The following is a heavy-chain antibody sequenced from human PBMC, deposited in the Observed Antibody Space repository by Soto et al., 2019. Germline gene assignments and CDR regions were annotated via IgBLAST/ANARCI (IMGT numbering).Heavy chain of an antibody. CDR3: ARDVGSSSPYYYYGMDV. Sequence: ASVKVSWKASGYTFTSYYMHWVRQAPGQGLEWMGIINPSGGSTSYAQKFQGRVTMTRDTSTSTVYMELSSLRSEDTAVYYCARDVGSSSPYYYYGMDVWGQGTTVTVSS. J-gene: IGHJ6*02. CDR1: GYTFTSYY. V-gene: IGHV1-46*01. D-gene: IGHD6-6*01. CDR2: INPSGGST.